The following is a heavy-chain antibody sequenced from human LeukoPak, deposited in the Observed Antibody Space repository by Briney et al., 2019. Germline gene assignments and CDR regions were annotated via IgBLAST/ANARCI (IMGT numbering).Heavy chain of an antibody. V-gene: IGHV4-59*08. CDR3: ARSRCISWAFDL. CDR2: FYYSGTT. D-gene: IGHD6-13*01. Sequence: SETLSLTCTASGGSIRSYYWSWIRQPPGKGLEWIGYFYYSGTTNYNPSLKSRVTISVDTSKNQFSLELSSVTAADTAVYYCARSRCISWAFDLWGQGTMVTVSS. J-gene: IGHJ3*01. CDR1: GGSIRSYY.